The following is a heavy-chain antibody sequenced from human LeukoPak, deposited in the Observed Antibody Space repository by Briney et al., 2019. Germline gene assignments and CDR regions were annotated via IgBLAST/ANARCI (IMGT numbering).Heavy chain of an antibody. J-gene: IGHJ5*02. CDR3: ARGRATGYYYWFEP. CDR2: IDDSGNT. Sequence: SETLSLTCTVSGGSISSYYWSWIRQAPGKGLEWIGYIDDSGNTNFNPSLKSRVSIFVDTSKKHFSLKLTSVTAADSAVYYCARGRATGYYYWFEPWGQGTQVSVSS. CDR1: GGSISSYY. V-gene: IGHV4-59*08. D-gene: IGHD3-9*01.